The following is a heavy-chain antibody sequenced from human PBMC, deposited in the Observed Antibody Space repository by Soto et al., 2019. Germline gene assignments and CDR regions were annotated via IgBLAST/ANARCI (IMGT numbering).Heavy chain of an antibody. CDR3: GTEYYSAGSGGLDD. D-gene: IGHD2-15*01. CDR1: DFSLNNAW. V-gene: IGHV3-15*07. J-gene: IGHJ4*02. Sequence: PGGSPRLSFAAHDFSLNNAWMNCVRQALGKELEWVGRIKSKTDGGTTDYAAPVKGRFTISRDDSKNTLYLQMNSLKIEDTAVYYCGTEYYSAGSGGLDDWGQGTLVSVSS. CDR2: IKSKTDGGTT.